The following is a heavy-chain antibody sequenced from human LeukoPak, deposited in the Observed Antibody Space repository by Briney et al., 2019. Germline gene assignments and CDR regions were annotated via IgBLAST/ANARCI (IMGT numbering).Heavy chain of an antibody. CDR1: DYSITIDYY. CDR2: IYHTGST. D-gene: IGHD3-10*01. J-gene: IGHJ5*02. Sequence: SETLSLTCAVSDYSITIDYYWGGIRQPPGKGLEWIGSIYHTGSTYYNPSLKSRVTISVDTCKNQFSLKLTTVTAAVRAVYYCAREGSTSGTNWFDPWGQGTLVTVSS. CDR3: AREGSTSGTNWFDP. V-gene: IGHV4-38-2*02.